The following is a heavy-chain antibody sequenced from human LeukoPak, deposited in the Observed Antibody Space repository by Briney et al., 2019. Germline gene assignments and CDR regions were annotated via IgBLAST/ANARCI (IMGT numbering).Heavy chain of an antibody. D-gene: IGHD6-19*01. V-gene: IGHV3-7*01. CDR1: GFTFSSYW. J-gene: IGHJ3*02. CDR2: IKQDGSEK. Sequence: GGSLRLSCAASGFTFSSYWMSWVRQAPEKGLEWVANIKQDGSEKHYVDSVKGRFTISRDNAKNSLYLQMNSLRDEDTALYYCASERGSSGWYAHDFDIWGHGTMVTVSS. CDR3: ASERGSSGWYAHDFDI.